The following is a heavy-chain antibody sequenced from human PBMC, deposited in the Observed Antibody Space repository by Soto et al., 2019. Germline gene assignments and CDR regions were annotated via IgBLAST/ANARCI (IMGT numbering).Heavy chain of an antibody. V-gene: IGHV1-69*13. D-gene: IGHD3-22*01. Sequence: GASVKVSCKASGGTFSSYAISWVRQAPGQGLEWMGGIIPIFGTANYAQKFQGRVTITADESTSTAYMELSSLRSEDTAVYYCAREGAPSGYYYVYFDYWGQGTLVTVSS. CDR3: AREGAPSGYYYVYFDY. J-gene: IGHJ4*02. CDR1: GGTFSSYA. CDR2: IIPIFGTA.